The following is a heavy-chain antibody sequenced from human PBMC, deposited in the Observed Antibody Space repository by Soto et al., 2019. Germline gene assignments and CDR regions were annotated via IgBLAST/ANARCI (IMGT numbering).Heavy chain of an antibody. CDR3: ARDGRAAGTLFYYYYGMDV. J-gene: IGHJ6*02. D-gene: IGHD6-13*01. V-gene: IGHV4-59*01. Sequence: SETLSLTCTFSGCSISSYYWSLIRQPPGKGLEWIGYIYYSGSTNYNPSLKSRVTISVDTSKNQFSLKLSSVTAADTAVYYCARDGRAAGTLFYYYYGMDVWGQGTTVTVSS. CDR2: IYYSGST. CDR1: GCSISSYY.